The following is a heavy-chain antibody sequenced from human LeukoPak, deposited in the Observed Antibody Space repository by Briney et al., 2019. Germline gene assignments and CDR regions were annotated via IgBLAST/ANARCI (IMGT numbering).Heavy chain of an antibody. Sequence: PGGSLRLSCAASGFTFSSYGMHWVRQAPGKGLEWVAFIRYDGRNKYYADSVKGRFTISRDNAKNTLYLQMNSLRAEDTAVYYCAREVEDGYTAKNAFDIWGQGTMVTVSS. CDR1: GFTFSSYG. CDR2: IRYDGRNK. CDR3: AREVEDGYTAKNAFDI. V-gene: IGHV3-30*02. D-gene: IGHD5-24*01. J-gene: IGHJ3*02.